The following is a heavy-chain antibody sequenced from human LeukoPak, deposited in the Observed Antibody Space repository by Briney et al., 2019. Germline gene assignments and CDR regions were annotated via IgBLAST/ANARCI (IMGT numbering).Heavy chain of an antibody. J-gene: IGHJ5*02. CDR1: GFSFSSYE. CDR2: ISGSGGST. CDR3: ASGSTGYSSSWTRGDWFDP. Sequence: PGGSLRLSCAASGFSFSSYEMNWVRQAPGKGLEWVSAISGSGGSTYYADSVKGRFTISRDNAKNSLYLQMNSLRAEDTAVYYCASGSTGYSSSWTRGDWFDPWGQGTLVTVSS. D-gene: IGHD6-13*01. V-gene: IGHV3-48*03.